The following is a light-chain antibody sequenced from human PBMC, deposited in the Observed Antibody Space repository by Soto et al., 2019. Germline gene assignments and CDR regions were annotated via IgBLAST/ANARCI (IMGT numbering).Light chain of an antibody. V-gene: IGLV4-69*01. CDR2: LNSDGSH. Sequence: QLVLTQPPSASASLGASVKFTCTLSSGHSSYAIAWHQQQPGKGPRYLMILNSDGSHTKGDGIPDRFSGSSSGAERYLTISSLQSEDEADYFCQTWDTGIQVFGGGTKLTVL. CDR3: QTWDTGIQV. CDR1: SGHSSYA. J-gene: IGLJ3*02.